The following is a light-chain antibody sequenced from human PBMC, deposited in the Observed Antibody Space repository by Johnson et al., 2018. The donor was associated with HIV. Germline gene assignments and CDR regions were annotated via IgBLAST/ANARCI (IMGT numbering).Light chain of an antibody. CDR1: SSNIGNNY. Sequence: QAVLTQPPSVSAAPGQKVTISCSGSSSNIGNNYVSWYQQLPGTAPKLLIYENTKRPSGIPDRFSGSKSGTSATLGITGLQTGDEADYYCGTWDSSLTLCVFGTGTKVTVL. V-gene: IGLV1-51*02. J-gene: IGLJ1*01. CDR2: ENT. CDR3: GTWDSSLTLCV.